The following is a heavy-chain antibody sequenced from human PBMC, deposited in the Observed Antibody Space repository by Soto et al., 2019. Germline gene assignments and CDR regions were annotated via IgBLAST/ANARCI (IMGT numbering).Heavy chain of an antibody. V-gene: IGHV4-59*08. CDR2: IYYSGST. CDR1: GGSISSYY. Sequence: SETLSLTCTVSGGSISSYYWSWIRQPPWKGLEWIGYIYYSGSTNYNPSLKSRVTISVDTSKNQFPLKLSSVTAADTAVYYCARRYGPGFDYWGQGTLVTVSS. D-gene: IGHD4-17*01. CDR3: ARRYGPGFDY. J-gene: IGHJ4*02.